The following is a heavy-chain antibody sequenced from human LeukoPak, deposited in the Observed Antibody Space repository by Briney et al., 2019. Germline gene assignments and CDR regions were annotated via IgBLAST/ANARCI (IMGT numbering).Heavy chain of an antibody. CDR3: AKDDAWLRFGE. Sequence: GGSLRLSCAASGFTFSNHGMNWVRQAPGEGLEWVSGISPSGDITYYADSVKGRFTISRDNSKNTLYLEVISLTAEDTAAYYCAKDDAWLRFGEWSQGTPVTVSS. CDR1: GFTFSNHG. V-gene: IGHV3-23*01. CDR2: ISPSGDIT. D-gene: IGHD3-10*01. J-gene: IGHJ4*02.